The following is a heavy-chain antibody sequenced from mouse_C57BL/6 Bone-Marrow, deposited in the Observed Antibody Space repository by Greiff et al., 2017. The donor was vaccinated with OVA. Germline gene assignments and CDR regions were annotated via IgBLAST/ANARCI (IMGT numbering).Heavy chain of an antibody. CDR1: GYTFTSYW. CDR2: IYPGSGST. CDR3: ARSGHGDYYAMDY. D-gene: IGHD3-3*01. V-gene: IGHV1-55*01. J-gene: IGHJ4*01. Sequence: QVQLQQPGAELVKPGASVKMSCKASGYTFTSYWITWVKQRPGQGLEWIGDIYPGSGSTNYTEKFKSKATLTVDTSSSTAYMQLSSLTSEDSAVYYCARSGHGDYYAMDYWGQGTSVTVSS.